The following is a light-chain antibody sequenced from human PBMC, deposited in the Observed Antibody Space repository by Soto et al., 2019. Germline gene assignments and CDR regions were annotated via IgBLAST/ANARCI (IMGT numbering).Light chain of an antibody. CDR1: QGISSY. CDR3: QQYYTYPRT. V-gene: IGKV1-8*01. Sequence: AIRMTQSPSSFSASTGDTVTITCRASQGISSYLAWYQQKPGKAPKLLIYAASTLQRGVPSRFSGTGSGTDFTLTIHCLQSEDFATYYCQQYYTYPRTFGQGTEVEVK. J-gene: IGKJ1*01. CDR2: AAS.